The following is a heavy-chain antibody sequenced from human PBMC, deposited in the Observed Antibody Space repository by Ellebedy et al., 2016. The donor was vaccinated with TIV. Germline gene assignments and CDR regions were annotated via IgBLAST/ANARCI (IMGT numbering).Heavy chain of an antibody. D-gene: IGHD6-19*01. J-gene: IGHJ2*01. Sequence: GSLRLSXSVSGGSLRSYSWSWIRQAPGKGLEWIGYMSYSGGSRNNPSLKSRVTISLDKSKNQLSLKLTSMTATDTAVYYCARRGTVAENYWYFDLWGRGTLVTVSS. V-gene: IGHV4-59*08. CDR2: MSYSGGS. CDR1: GGSLRSYS. CDR3: ARRGTVAENYWYFDL.